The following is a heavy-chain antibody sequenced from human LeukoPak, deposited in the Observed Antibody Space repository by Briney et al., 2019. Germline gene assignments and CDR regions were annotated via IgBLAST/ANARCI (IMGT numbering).Heavy chain of an antibody. Sequence: GGSLRLSCAASGFTFSSYSMNWVRQAPGKGLEWVSFISTSRSYIYYADSVKGRFTISRDNAKNSLYLQMNSLRAEDTAVYYCARDGHGDFWRARRTYYMDVWGKGTTVTVSS. CDR3: ARDGHGDFWRARRTYYMDV. CDR1: GFTFSSYS. D-gene: IGHD3-3*01. J-gene: IGHJ6*03. V-gene: IGHV3-21*01. CDR2: ISTSRSYI.